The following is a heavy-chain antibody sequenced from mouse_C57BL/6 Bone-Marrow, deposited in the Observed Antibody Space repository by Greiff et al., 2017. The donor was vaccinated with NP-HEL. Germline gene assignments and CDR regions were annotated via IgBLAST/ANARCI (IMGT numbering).Heavy chain of an antibody. Sequence: VQGVESGAELVRPGASVKLSCKASGYTFTDYYINWVKQRPGQGLEWIARIYPGSGNTYYNEKFKGKATLTAEKSSSTAYMQLSSLTSEDSAVYFCARSDGGYSVLYYAMDYWGQGTSVTVSS. D-gene: IGHD2-3*01. CDR2: IYPGSGNT. CDR1: GYTFTDYY. CDR3: ARSDGGYSVLYYAMDY. J-gene: IGHJ4*01. V-gene: IGHV1-76*01.